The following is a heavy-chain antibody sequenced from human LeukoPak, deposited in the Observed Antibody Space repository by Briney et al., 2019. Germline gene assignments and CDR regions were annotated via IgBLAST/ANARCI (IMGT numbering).Heavy chain of an antibody. V-gene: IGHV4-59*08. D-gene: IGHD3-22*01. CDR2: IYYSGST. Sequence: SETLSPTCTVSGRSISSYYWSWIRQPPGKGLEWIGYIYYSGSTNYNPSLKSRVTISVDTSKNQFSLKLSSVTAADTAVYYCARPQHHHDSSPLPRVGYFDYWGQGTLVTVSS. CDR1: GRSISSYY. CDR3: ARPQHHHDSSPLPRVGYFDY. J-gene: IGHJ4*02.